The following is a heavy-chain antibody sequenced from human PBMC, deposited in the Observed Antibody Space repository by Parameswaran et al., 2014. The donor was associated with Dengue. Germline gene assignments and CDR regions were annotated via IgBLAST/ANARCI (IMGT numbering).Heavy chain of an antibody. J-gene: IGHJ6*02. Sequence: VRQMPGKGLEWVGRIRSKANNYATAYGASVTGRFTISRDDSKNTAYLQMNSLKTEDAAVYFCTRIQPMTVFGVVDGGVWGPGTTVTVSS. D-gene: IGHD3-3*01. V-gene: IGHV3-73*01. CDR2: IRSKANNYAT. CDR3: TRIQPMTVFGVVDGGV.